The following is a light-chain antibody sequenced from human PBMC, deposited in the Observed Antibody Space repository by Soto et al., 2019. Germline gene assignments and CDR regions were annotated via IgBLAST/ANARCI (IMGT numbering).Light chain of an antibody. V-gene: IGLV2-14*01. CDR2: DVS. CDR3: SSYTSRSTLGV. Sequence: QSALTQPASVSGSPGQSITISCTGTTSDIEGYYSVSWYQQHPGKAPKLIIFDVSNRPSGVSDHFSGSKSGNTASLTISGLQAEYEADYYCSSYTSRSTLGVFGTGTKLTVL. CDR1: TSDIEGYYS. J-gene: IGLJ1*01.